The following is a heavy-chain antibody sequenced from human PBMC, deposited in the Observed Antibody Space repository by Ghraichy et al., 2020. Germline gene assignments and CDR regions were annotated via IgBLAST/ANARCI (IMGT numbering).Heavy chain of an antibody. CDR3: ARYESIAAAGTHGMDV. CDR1: GGTFSSYA. CDR2: IIPIFGTA. Sequence: SVKVSCKASGGTFSSYAISWVRQAPGQGLEWMGGIIPIFGTANYAQKFQGRVTITADESTSTAYMELSSLRSEDTAVYYCARYESIAAAGTHGMDVWGQGTTVTVSS. J-gene: IGHJ6*02. V-gene: IGHV1-69*13. D-gene: IGHD6-13*01.